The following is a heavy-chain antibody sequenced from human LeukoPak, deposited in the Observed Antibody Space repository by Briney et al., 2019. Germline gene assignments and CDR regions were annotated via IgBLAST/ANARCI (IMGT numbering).Heavy chain of an antibody. D-gene: IGHD3-10*01. Sequence: PGGSLRLSCAASGFTFSSYGMHWVRQATGKGLEWVSAIGTAGDTYYSGSVKGRFTISRENAKNSLYLQMNSLKAGDTAVYYCARGGWFGELLRPFDYWGQGSLVTVSS. J-gene: IGHJ4*02. CDR1: GFTFSSYG. CDR3: ARGGWFGELLRPFDY. CDR2: IGTAGDT. V-gene: IGHV3-13*01.